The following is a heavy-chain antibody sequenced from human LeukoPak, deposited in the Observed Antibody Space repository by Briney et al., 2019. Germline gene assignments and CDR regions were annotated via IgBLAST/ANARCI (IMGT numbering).Heavy chain of an antibody. CDR2: IYSTGLT. Sequence: PSETLSLTCTVSGVSVSSSYYFWAWIRQPPGKGLEWIGSIYSTGLTYYSPSLKSRVSISLETSKNQFSLKLKSVTAADTAVYFCASGSAGFDTWGQGTLVTVSS. V-gene: IGHV4-39*07. D-gene: IGHD6-13*01. CDR3: ASGSAGFDT. CDR1: GVSVSSSYYF. J-gene: IGHJ5*02.